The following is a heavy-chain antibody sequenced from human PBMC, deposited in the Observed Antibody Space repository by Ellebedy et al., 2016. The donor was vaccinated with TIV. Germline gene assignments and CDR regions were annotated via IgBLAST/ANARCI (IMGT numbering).Heavy chain of an antibody. Sequence: MPSETLSLTCTVSGGSIRSSSYYWGWIRQPPGKGLEWIGSIYYSGSTYYNPSLKSRVTISVDTSKNQFSLKLSSVTAADTAVYYCAREPALTVTTLTGADYWGQGTLVTVSS. CDR1: GGSIRSSSYY. CDR2: IYYSGST. CDR3: AREPALTVTTLTGADY. J-gene: IGHJ4*02. V-gene: IGHV4-39*01. D-gene: IGHD4-17*01.